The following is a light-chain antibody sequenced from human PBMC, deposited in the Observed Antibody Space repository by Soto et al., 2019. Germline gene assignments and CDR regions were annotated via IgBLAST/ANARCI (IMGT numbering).Light chain of an antibody. CDR2: EVN. V-gene: IGLV2-8*01. CDR1: SSDVGGYNY. CDR3: TSYADTNNTHVI. J-gene: IGLJ2*01. Sequence: QSALTQPPSASGSPGQSVTISCTGGSSDVGGYNYVSWYQQRPGKPPKLKFYEVNKRPPGVPDRFSGSKSGNTASLTVSGLQAEDEADYYCTSYADTNNTHVIFGGGTKLTVL.